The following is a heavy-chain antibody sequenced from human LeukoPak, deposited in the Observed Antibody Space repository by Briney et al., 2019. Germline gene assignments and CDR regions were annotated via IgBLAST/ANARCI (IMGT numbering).Heavy chain of an antibody. CDR1: GGSISSYY. Sequence: PSETLSLTCTVSGGSISSYYWSWIRQPPGKGLEWIGYTYYSGSTNYNPSLKSRVTISVDTSKNQFSLKLSSVTAADTAVYYCARIGLYSGSYLPDYWGQGTLVAVSS. CDR2: TYYSGST. D-gene: IGHD1-26*01. J-gene: IGHJ4*02. CDR3: ARIGLYSGSYLPDY. V-gene: IGHV4-59*01.